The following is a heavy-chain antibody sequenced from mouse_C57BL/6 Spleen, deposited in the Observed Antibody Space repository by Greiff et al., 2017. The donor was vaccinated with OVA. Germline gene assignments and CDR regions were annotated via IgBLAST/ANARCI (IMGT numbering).Heavy chain of an antibody. J-gene: IGHJ4*01. Sequence: EVQLQESGPGLVKPSQSLSLTCSVTGYSITSGYYWNWIRQFPGNTLEWMGYISYDGSNNYNPSLKNRISITRDTSKNQFFLKLNSVTTEDTATYYCASPLYYGNYDAMDYWGQGTSVTVSS. D-gene: IGHD2-1*01. CDR2: ISYDGSN. V-gene: IGHV3-6*01. CDR1: GYSITSGYY. CDR3: ASPLYYGNYDAMDY.